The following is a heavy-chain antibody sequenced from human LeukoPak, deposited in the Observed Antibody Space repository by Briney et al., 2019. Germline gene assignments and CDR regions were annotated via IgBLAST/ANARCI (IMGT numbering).Heavy chain of an antibody. CDR3: GRDPNGDYVGAFEF. J-gene: IGHJ3*01. CDR1: GFTLSRYG. D-gene: IGHD3-16*01. V-gene: IGHV3-23*01. Sequence: GGSLRLSCVGSGFTLSRYGLIWVRQPPGKGLEWVSGIHGNGETTYYGDSVKGRFTISRDNSKSTLYLQMNSLRVEDTAEYFCGRDPNGDYVGAFEFWGQGTKVAVSS. CDR2: IHGNGETT.